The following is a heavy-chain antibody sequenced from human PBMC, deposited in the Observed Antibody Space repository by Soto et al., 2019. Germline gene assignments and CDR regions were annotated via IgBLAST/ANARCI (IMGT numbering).Heavy chain of an antibody. D-gene: IGHD2-15*01. Sequence: QVQLQESGPGLVKPSQTLSLTCTVSGGSISSGNYYWSWIRQPPGKGLEWIGFISYSGSTYYSTSLESRVTISVDTSKSQFSLNLSFVTGADTAVYYCAAMGTPATGLYFFDYWGQGSLVTVSS. J-gene: IGHJ4*02. CDR1: GGSISSGNYY. CDR3: AAMGTPATGLYFFDY. V-gene: IGHV4-30-4*01. CDR2: ISYSGST.